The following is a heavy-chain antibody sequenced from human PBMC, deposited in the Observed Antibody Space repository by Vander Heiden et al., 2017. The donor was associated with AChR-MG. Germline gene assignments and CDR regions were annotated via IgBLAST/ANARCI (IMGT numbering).Heavy chain of an antibody. D-gene: IGHD3-16*01. CDR1: GDSFTRHW. J-gene: IGHJ4*02. Sequence: EVQLVQSGAEMKKSGDSLRISCKASGDSFTRHWIAWVRQRPGKGLEWMAMIYPGDSDTRYSPSFHGQVTISADTSINTAYLQWSSLKASDTAIYYCASKAPGQLGTVVWANWGQGTLLTVSS. CDR2: IYPGDSDT. V-gene: IGHV5-51*01. CDR3: ASKAPGQLGTVVWAN.